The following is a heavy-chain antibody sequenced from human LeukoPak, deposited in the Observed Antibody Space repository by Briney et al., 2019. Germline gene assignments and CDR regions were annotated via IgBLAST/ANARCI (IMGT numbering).Heavy chain of an antibody. D-gene: IGHD6-25*01. Sequence: GGSLRLSCAASGFTFSTHWMGWVRQAPGKGLEWVANINQDGSAKYYVDSMKGRFTIPRDNAKNSVYLEMNSLRVEDTAVYYCARSGRGDYWGQGTLVTVSS. CDR2: INQDGSAK. CDR1: GFTFSTHW. V-gene: IGHV3-7*01. J-gene: IGHJ4*02. CDR3: ARSGRGDY.